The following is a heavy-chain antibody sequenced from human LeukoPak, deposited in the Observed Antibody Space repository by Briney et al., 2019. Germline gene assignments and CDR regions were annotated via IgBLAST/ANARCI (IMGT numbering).Heavy chain of an antibody. J-gene: IGHJ3*01. Sequence: GGSLRLSCAASGFTFTNYAMSWVRQAPGKGLEWVSGISGGGGSTYYADSVKGRFTISKDNSKNTLYLQMNSLRAEDTAVYYCARYVGVPLWGQGTMVTVSS. D-gene: IGHD3-10*01. V-gene: IGHV3-23*01. CDR2: ISGGGGST. CDR3: ARYVGVPL. CDR1: GFTFTNYA.